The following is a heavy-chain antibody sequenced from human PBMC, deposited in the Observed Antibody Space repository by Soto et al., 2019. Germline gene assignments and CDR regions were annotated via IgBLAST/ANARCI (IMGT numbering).Heavy chain of an antibody. CDR2: INHSGST. V-gene: IGHV4-34*01. CDR1: GGSFSGYY. CDR3: ARGGYSGYVSAFDI. Sequence: QVQLQQWGAGLLKPSETLSLTCAVYGGSFSGYYWSWIRQPPGKGLEWIGEINHSGSTNYNPSLKSRVTISVDTSKNQFSLKLSSVTAAETAVYYCARGGYSGYVSAFDIWGQGTMVTVSS. D-gene: IGHD5-12*01. J-gene: IGHJ3*02.